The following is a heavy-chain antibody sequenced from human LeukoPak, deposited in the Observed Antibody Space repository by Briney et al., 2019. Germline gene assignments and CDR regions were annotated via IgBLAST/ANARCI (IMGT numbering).Heavy chain of an antibody. CDR1: GYTFTGYY. D-gene: IGHD6-13*01. CDR3: ARVGDSSMGAR. J-gene: IGHJ4*02. CDR2: INPNNGGT. Sequence: GASVKVSCKASGYTFTGYYIHWVRQAPGQGLEWMGWINPNNGGTNYAQRFQGRVTMTRDTSISTAYMELSSLRSEDTAVYYCARVGDSSMGARWGQGTLVTVSS. V-gene: IGHV1-2*02.